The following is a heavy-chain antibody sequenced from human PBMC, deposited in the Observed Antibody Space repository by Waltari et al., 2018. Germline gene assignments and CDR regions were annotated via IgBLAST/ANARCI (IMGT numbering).Heavy chain of an antibody. V-gene: IGHV4-30-4*08. CDR1: GGSISSGDYY. D-gene: IGHD2-2*01. Sequence: QVQLQESGPGLVKPSQTLSLTCTVSGGSISSGDYYWSWIRHPPGKGLEWIGYIYYSGSTYYNPSLKSRVTISVDTSKNQFSLKLSSVTAADTAVYYCVGCSSTGPYYYYMDVWGKGTTVTISS. J-gene: IGHJ6*03. CDR3: VGCSSTGPYYYYMDV. CDR2: IYYSGST.